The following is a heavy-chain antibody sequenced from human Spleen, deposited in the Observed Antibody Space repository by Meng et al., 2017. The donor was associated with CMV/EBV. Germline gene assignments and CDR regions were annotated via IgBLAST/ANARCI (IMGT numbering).Heavy chain of an antibody. CDR2: ISGSGGST. V-gene: IGHV3-23*01. CDR1: GFIFSTYD. J-gene: IGHJ4*02. CDR3: ARDAY. Sequence: GESLKISCAASGFIFSTYDMNWVRQAPGKGLEWVSAISGSGGSTYYADSVKGRFTISRDNSKNTLYLQMNSLRAEDTALYYCARDAYWGQGTLVTVSS.